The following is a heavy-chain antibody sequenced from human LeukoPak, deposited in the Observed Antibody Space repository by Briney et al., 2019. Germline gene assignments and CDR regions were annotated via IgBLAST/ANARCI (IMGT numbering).Heavy chain of an antibody. D-gene: IGHD3-22*01. CDR1: GFTFSSYG. V-gene: IGHV3-33*01. Sequence: GGSLRLSCAASGFTFSSYGMHWVRQAPGKGLEWVAVIWYDGSNKYYADSVKGRFTISRDNSKNTLYLQMNSLRAEDTAVYYCARDLGSVVAGSSGYYYYFDYWGQGTLVTASS. CDR3: ARDLGSVVAGSSGYYYYFDY. J-gene: IGHJ4*02. CDR2: IWYDGSNK.